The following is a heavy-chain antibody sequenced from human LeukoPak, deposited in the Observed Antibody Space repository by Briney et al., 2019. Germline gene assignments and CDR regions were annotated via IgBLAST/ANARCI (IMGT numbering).Heavy chain of an antibody. CDR2: INTNTGNP. CDR1: GYTFTSYA. V-gene: IGHV7-4-1*02. CDR3: ARARYKKQQLVYWFDP. J-gene: IGHJ5*02. Sequence: ASVKVSCKASGYTFTSYAMNWVRQAPGQGLEGMGWINTNTGNPTYAQGFTGRFVFSLDTSVSTAYLQISSLKAEDTAVYYCARARYKKQQLVYWFDPWGQGTLVTVSS. D-gene: IGHD6-13*01.